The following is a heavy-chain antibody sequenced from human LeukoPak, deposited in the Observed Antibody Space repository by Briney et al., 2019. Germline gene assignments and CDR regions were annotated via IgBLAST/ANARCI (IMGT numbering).Heavy chain of an antibody. Sequence: SGPTLVKPTQTLTLTCTFSGFSLSTTGVGVGWIRQPPGKALEWLALIYWNDDKRYSPSLKSRLTITKDTSKNQVVLTMTNMDPVDTATYYCARRREMATLVYAFDIWGQGTMVIVSS. CDR3: ARRREMATLVYAFDI. V-gene: IGHV2-5*01. CDR1: GFSLSTTGVG. CDR2: IYWNDDK. J-gene: IGHJ3*02. D-gene: IGHD5-24*01.